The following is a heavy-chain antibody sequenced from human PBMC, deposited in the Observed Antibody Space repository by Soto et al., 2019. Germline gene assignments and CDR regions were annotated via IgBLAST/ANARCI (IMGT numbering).Heavy chain of an antibody. Sequence: HPGGSLRLSCAASGFTFSSYTLNWVRRAPGKGLEWVATSSDRRTGNTHYSDSVRGRFTLSRDYSRNILFLQMDSLRADDTALYYCTTWLTAHFDYWGRGTQGTVSA. V-gene: IGHV3-23*01. CDR2: SSDRRTGNT. CDR1: GFTFSSYT. D-gene: IGHD2-21*02. J-gene: IGHJ4*02. CDR3: TTWLTAHFDY.